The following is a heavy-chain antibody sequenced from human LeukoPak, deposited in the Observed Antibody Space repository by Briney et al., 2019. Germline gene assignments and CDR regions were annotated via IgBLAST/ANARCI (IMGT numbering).Heavy chain of an antibody. D-gene: IGHD2-2*01. J-gene: IGHJ4*02. V-gene: IGHV1-2*02. CDR3: ASGLVRAGTENY. CDR1: GYTFTGYY. Sequence: ASVKVSCKASGYTFTGYYMHWVRQAPGQGLEWMGWINPNSGGTNYAPKFQGRVTMTRDTSISTAYMELSRLRSDDTAVYYCASGLVRAGTENYWGQGTLVTVSS. CDR2: INPNSGGT.